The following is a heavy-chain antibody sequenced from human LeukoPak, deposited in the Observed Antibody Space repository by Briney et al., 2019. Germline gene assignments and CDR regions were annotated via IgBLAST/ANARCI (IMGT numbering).Heavy chain of an antibody. D-gene: IGHD2-2*01. CDR2: INSDGSGT. Sequence: GGSLRLSCAASGFTFSSYAMHWVRQAPGKGLVWVSRINSDGSGTTYADSVKGRFSISRDNAKNTLYLQMNSLRAEDTAVYYCARGYSSSISCYLYWGQGTLVTVSS. CDR1: GFTFSSYA. J-gene: IGHJ4*02. CDR3: ARGYSSSISCYLY. V-gene: IGHV3-74*01.